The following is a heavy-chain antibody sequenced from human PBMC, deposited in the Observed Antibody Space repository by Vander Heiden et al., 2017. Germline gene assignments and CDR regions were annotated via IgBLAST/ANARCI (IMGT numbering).Heavy chain of an antibody. V-gene: IGHV3-23*04. CDR3: FDN. J-gene: IGHJ4*02. D-gene: IGHD2-21*01. CDR1: GFTFSTYV. Sequence: EVHLVASGGGFVQPGGSLRLSCVPAGFTFSTYVVTWVRQDPVKGLARVPKSSGSYGNTYYADPVIVRFTTFRDNSNNSVDTAVYYCATGGAWLQPHFDNWGQGTLVTVSS. CDR2: SSGSYGNT.